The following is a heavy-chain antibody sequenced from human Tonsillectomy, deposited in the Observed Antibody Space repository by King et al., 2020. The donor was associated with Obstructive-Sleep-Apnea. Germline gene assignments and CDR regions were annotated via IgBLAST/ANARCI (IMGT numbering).Heavy chain of an antibody. CDR1: GFTFDDYA. CDR2: ISWNSGSI. J-gene: IGHJ4*02. CDR3: AKDIYSGWYEGHFEY. V-gene: IGHV3-9*01. Sequence: QLVQSGGGLVQPGRPLRLSCGASGFTFDDYAMHWVRQAPGKGLEWVSGISWNSGSIGYANSVKGRFTISRDNTKNSVYLQMNSLRGEDTAMYYCAKDIYSGWYEGHFEYWGQGALVTVSS. D-gene: IGHD6-19*01.